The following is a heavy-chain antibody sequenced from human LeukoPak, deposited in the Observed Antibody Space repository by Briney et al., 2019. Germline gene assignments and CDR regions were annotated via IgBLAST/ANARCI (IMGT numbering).Heavy chain of an antibody. CDR2: IIPIFGTA. CDR1: GGTFSSYA. CDR3: ARAFTDYFDY. D-gene: IGHD3-3*02. V-gene: IGHV1-69*06. J-gene: IGHJ4*02. Sequence: GASVKVSCKASGGTFSSYAISWVRQAPGQGLEWMGGIIPIFGTANYAQKFQGRVAITADKSTSTAYMELSSLRSEDTAVYYCARAFTDYFDYWGQGTLVTVSS.